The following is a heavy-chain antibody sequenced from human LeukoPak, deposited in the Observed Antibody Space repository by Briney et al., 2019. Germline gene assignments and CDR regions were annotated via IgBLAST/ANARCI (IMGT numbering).Heavy chain of an antibody. CDR2: ISAYNGNT. CDR1: GYTFTSYG. CDR3: VRGIISKDTMIVVSADY. J-gene: IGHJ4*02. V-gene: IGHV1-18*01. Sequence: ASVKVSCKASGYTFTSYGISWVRQAPGQGLEWMGWISAYNGNTNYAQKLQGRVTMTTDTSTSTAYMELRSLRSDDTAVYYCVRGIISKDTMIVVSADYWGQGTLVTVSS. D-gene: IGHD3-22*01.